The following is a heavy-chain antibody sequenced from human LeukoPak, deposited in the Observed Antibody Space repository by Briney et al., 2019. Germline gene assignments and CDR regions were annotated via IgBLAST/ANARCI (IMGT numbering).Heavy chain of an antibody. D-gene: IGHD6-19*01. V-gene: IGHV3-23*01. J-gene: IGHJ2*01. Sequence: GGSLRLSCAASGFTFSNYAMTWVRQAPGKGLEWVSGISGSGGRTYYADSVKGRFTVSRDNSKNTLYLYMNSLRAEDTAVYYCAKDLSSGWYWYFDLWGRGTLVTVSS. CDR3: AKDLSSGWYWYFDL. CDR2: ISGSGGRT. CDR1: GFTFSNYA.